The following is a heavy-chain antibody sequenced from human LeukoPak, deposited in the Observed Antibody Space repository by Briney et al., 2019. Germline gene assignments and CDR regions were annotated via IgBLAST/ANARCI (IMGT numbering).Heavy chain of an antibody. V-gene: IGHV4-39*07. D-gene: IGHD3-10*01. CDR3: ARGDYYGSGSYYGWFDP. Sequence: SETLSLTCTVSGGSISSSTYYWGWIRQPPGKGLEWIGSIYNSGNTYYNPSLKSRVTISVDTSKNQFSLKLNFVTAADTAVYYCARGDYYGSGSYYGWFDPWGQGTLVTVSS. CDR1: GGSISSSTYY. CDR2: IYNSGNT. J-gene: IGHJ5*02.